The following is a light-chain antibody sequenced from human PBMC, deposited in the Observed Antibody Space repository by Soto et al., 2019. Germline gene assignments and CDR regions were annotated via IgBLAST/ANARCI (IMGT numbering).Light chain of an antibody. J-gene: IGLJ2*01. CDR3: AAWDDSLSGVV. V-gene: IGLV1-47*01. CDR1: SSNIGSNY. CDR2: RNN. Sequence: QSVLTHPPSASGTPGQRVTISCSGSSSNIGSNYVYWYQQVPGTAPKLLIYRNNQRPSGVPDRFSGSKSGTSDSLAISGLRSEDEADYYCAAWDDSLSGVVFGGGTKLTVL.